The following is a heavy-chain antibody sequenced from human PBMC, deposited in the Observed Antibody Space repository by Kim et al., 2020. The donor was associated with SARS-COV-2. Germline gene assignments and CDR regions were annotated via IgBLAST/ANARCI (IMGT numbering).Heavy chain of an antibody. J-gene: IGHJ4*02. Sequence: GVSTYYAASVKVRFTVSRDTSKNTLFLQMNSLRAEDTAVYYCAKDIRPTYWGQGTPVTVSS. CDR2: GVST. V-gene: IGHV3-23*01. CDR3: AKDIRPTY.